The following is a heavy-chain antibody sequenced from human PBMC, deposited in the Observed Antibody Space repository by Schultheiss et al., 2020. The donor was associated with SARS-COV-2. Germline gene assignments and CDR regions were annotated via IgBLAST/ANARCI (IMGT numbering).Heavy chain of an antibody. Sequence: GGSLRLSCAASGFTFSSYGMHWVRQAPGKGLEWVAVISYDGSNKYYADSVKGRFTISRDNSKNTLYLQMNSLRAEDTAVYYCAKGALFSSSWTFDYWGQGTLVTVSS. CDR3: AKGALFSSSWTFDY. CDR1: GFTFSSYG. D-gene: IGHD6-13*01. V-gene: IGHV3-30*18. J-gene: IGHJ4*02. CDR2: ISYDGSNK.